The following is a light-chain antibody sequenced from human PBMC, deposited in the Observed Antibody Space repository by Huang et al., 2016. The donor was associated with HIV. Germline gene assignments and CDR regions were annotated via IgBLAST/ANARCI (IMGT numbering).Light chain of an antibody. CDR1: QRVSSN. J-gene: IGKJ1*01. CDR3: QQYDNWPPT. CDR2: GAS. Sequence: EIVMTQSAATLSVSPGERATLSCRASQRVSSNLAWYQQKPGQAPRLLIFGASTRATGVPARFSGSGSGTEFTLIISSLQSEDFAVYYCQQYDNWPPTFGQGTKVKIK. V-gene: IGKV3-15*01.